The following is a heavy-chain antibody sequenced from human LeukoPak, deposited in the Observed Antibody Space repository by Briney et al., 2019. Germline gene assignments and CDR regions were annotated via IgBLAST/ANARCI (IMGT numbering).Heavy chain of an antibody. CDR1: GGTFGRYA. Sequence: GASVKVSCKASGGTFGRYAISWVRQAPGQGLEWMGRIMPIVGVANNAQKFRGRVTITADRSTSTAYMELSSLTSEDTAVYFCARGYPRIAVADVYYYYGMDVWGQGTTVTVSS. J-gene: IGHJ6*02. V-gene: IGHV1-69*04. CDR2: IMPIVGVA. CDR3: ARGYPRIAVADVYYYYGMDV. D-gene: IGHD6-19*01.